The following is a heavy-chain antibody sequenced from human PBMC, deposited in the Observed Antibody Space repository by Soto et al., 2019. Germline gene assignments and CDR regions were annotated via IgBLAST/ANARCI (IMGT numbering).Heavy chain of an antibody. CDR3: ARESNSGWFDP. D-gene: IGHD1-1*01. V-gene: IGHV4-59*01. J-gene: IGHJ5*02. Sequence: QVQLQESGPGLVKPSETLSLTCTVSGGSISSYYWSWIRQPPGKGLEWIGYIYYSGSTNYNPSLKSXXTXSXXTSKNQFSLKLSSVTAADTAVYYCARESNSGWFDPWGQGTLVTVSS. CDR1: GGSISSYY. CDR2: IYYSGST.